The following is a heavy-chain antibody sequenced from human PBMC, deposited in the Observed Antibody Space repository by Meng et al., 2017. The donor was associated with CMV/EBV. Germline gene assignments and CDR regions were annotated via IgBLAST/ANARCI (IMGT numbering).Heavy chain of an antibody. CDR2: ISAYNGNT. CDR3: ARDPGDFWSGYNAIYYYYGMDV. CDR1: GYTFTSYG. Sequence: GESLKISCKASGYTFTSYGISWVRQAPGQGLEWMGWISAYNGNTNYAQKLQGRVTMTTDTSTSTAYMELRSLRSDDTAVYYCARDPGDFWSGYNAIYYYYGMDVWGQGTTVTVSS. D-gene: IGHD3-3*01. V-gene: IGHV1-18*01. J-gene: IGHJ6*02.